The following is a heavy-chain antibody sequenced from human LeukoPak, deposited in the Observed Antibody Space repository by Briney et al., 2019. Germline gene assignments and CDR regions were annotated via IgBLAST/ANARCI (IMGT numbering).Heavy chain of an antibody. Sequence: PSETLSLTCTVSGGSISSGDYYWSWICQPPGKGLEWIGYIYYSGSTYYNPSLKSRVTISVDTSKNQFSLKLSSVTAADTAVYYCARVRSGYCSSTSCHHFDYWGQGTLVTVSS. CDR2: IYYSGST. CDR1: GGSISSGDYY. J-gene: IGHJ4*02. D-gene: IGHD2-2*01. CDR3: ARVRSGYCSSTSCHHFDY. V-gene: IGHV4-30-4*01.